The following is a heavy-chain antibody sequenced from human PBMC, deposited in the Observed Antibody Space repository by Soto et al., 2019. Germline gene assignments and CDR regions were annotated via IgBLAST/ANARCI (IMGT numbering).Heavy chain of an antibody. Sequence: LSLTCTVSGGSITTGGYYWSWIRQLPGRGLEWIGHRYYSESTYYNPSLKSRVSISLDTSKNQFSLKLSFVTAADTAMYYCARTKCSGGSCYSWSLDYWGQGTPVTVSS. CDR1: GGSITTGGYY. CDR3: ARTKCSGGSCYSWSLDY. D-gene: IGHD2-15*01. CDR2: RYYSEST. V-gene: IGHV4-31*03. J-gene: IGHJ4*02.